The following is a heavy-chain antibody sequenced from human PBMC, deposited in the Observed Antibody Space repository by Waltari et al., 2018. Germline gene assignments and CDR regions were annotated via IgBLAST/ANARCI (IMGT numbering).Heavy chain of an antibody. CDR2: IRVRDFT. D-gene: IGHD1-20*01. CDR1: GFTFGNDA. J-gene: IGHJ4*02. Sequence: EVQLLQSGGDWVQPGGSLRLSCVNSGFTFGNDAISWVRQAPGSGLEWVSAIRVRDFTYYADSGRGRFTISRDTSKNTVYLKLNSLRGEDAAVYYCAKPFYNWDDPLDSWGQGTLVTVSS. V-gene: IGHV3-23*01. CDR3: AKPFYNWDDPLDS.